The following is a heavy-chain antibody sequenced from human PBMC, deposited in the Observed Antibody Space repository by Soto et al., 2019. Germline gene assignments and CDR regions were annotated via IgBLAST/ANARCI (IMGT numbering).Heavy chain of an antibody. CDR3: ARDSQYRTAAFDI. V-gene: IGHV3-23*01. Sequence: EAQLLESGGGSVQPGGSLRLSCAASGFTISSHGTGLIRQAPGKGLEWISGLNRGGGSTYYVDSVKGRFSISKENAKKPRALIIKSLRVEDTALYYCARDSQYRTAAFDIWGQGTIVTVSS. CDR2: LNRGGGST. J-gene: IGHJ3*02. D-gene: IGHD3-22*01. CDR1: GFTISSHG.